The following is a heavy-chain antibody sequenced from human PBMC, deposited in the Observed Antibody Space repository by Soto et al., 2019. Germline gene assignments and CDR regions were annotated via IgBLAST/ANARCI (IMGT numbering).Heavy chain of an antibody. Sequence: ASVKVSCTASGXTFTSYAMHWVRQAPGQRLEWMGWINAGNGNTKYSQKFQGRVTMTRNTSISTAYMELSSLRSEDTAVYYCARMDYDFWSGYTNLYYYYYGMDVWGQGTTVTVSS. CDR3: ARMDYDFWSGYTNLYYYYYGMDV. V-gene: IGHV1-3*01. CDR2: INAGNGNT. J-gene: IGHJ6*02. D-gene: IGHD3-3*01. CDR1: GXTFTSYA.